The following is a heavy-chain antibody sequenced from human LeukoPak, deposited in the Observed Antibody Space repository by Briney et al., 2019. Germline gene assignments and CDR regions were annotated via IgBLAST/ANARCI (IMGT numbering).Heavy chain of an antibody. V-gene: IGHV6-1*01. CDR2: TYYRSKLYN. CDR1: GDSVSSNNGA. J-gene: IGHJ4*02. Sequence: SQTLSLTCGISGDSVSSNNGAWNWIRQSPSRGLEWLGRTYYRSKLYNDYAGSMKGRITISPDTSKNQFSLQLNSVTPEDTAVYYCAGDVGTSGWYTFDYWGQGTLVTVSS. D-gene: IGHD6-19*01. CDR3: AGDVGTSGWYTFDY.